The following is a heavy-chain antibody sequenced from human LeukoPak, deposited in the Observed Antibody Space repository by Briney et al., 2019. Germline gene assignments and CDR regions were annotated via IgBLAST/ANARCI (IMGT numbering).Heavy chain of an antibody. CDR1: GFTFSSYA. J-gene: IGHJ4*02. CDR2: ISGSGGST. D-gene: IGHD3-9*01. CDR3: AGDDILTGYYKSLDY. Sequence: GGSLRLSCAASGFTFSSYAMSWVRQAPGKGLEWVSAISGSGGSTYYADSVKGRFTISRDNSKNTLYLQMNSLRAEDTAVYYCAGDDILTGYYKSLDYWGQGTLVTVSS. V-gene: IGHV3-23*01.